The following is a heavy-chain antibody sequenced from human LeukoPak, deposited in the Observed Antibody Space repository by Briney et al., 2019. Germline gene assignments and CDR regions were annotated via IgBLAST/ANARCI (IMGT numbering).Heavy chain of an antibody. CDR2: MYHSGST. D-gene: IGHD3-3*01. Sequence: KPSETLSLTCAVSGYSISSGYYWGWFRQPPGKGLEWIGCMYHSGSTNYNPSLKSRVTISVDTSKNQFSLKLNSVTAADTAVYYCARVPHGETVFGVVLYWLDPWGQGTLITVFS. CDR3: ARVPHGETVFGVVLYWLDP. V-gene: IGHV4-38-2*01. CDR1: GYSISSGYY. J-gene: IGHJ5*02.